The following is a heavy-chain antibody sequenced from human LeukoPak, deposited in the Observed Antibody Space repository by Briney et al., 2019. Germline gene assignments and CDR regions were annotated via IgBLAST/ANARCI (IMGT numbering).Heavy chain of an antibody. Sequence: PGGSLRLSCAASGFTFAKYAMSWVRQAPGKGLGWVSGVSGSGGFTYYADSVKGRFTISRDNSKNTLYMQMSSLRAEDTALYYCAKDPYSDFWSGYYFFDYWGQGTLATVSS. CDR3: AKDPYSDFWSGYYFFDY. CDR2: VSGSGGFT. CDR1: GFTFAKYA. D-gene: IGHD3-3*01. V-gene: IGHV3-23*01. J-gene: IGHJ4*02.